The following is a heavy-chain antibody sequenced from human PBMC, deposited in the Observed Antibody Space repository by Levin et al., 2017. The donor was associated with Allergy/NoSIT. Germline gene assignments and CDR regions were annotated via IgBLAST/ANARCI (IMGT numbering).Heavy chain of an antibody. V-gene: IGHV3-15*01. CDR1: GFTFSNAW. D-gene: IGHD3-22*01. CDR2: IKSKTDGGTT. CDR3: TTDLGGYGDY. Sequence: GESLKISCAASGFTFSNAWMSWVRQAPGKGLEWVGRIKSKTDGGTTDYAAPVKGRFTISRDDSKNTLYLQMNSLKTEDTAVYYCTTDLGGYGDYWGQGTLVTVPS. J-gene: IGHJ4*02.